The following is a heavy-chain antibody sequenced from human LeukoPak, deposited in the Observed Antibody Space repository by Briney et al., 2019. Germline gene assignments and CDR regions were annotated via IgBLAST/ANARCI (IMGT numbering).Heavy chain of an antibody. CDR1: GFTFSDYY. V-gene: IGHV3-11*06. CDR2: ISSSTTYT. J-gene: IGHJ4*02. Sequence: GGSLRLSCAASGFTFSDYYMSWIRQAPGKGLEWISYISSSTTYTNYADSVKGRFTISRDNAKNSLYLQMNSLRAEDTAVYYCARDLLGWNYLFDYWGQGTLVTVSS. CDR3: ARDLLGWNYLFDY. D-gene: IGHD1-7*01.